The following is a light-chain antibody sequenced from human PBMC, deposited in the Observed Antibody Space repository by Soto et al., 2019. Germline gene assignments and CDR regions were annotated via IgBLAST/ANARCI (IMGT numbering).Light chain of an antibody. Sequence: DIVMTQSPLSLPVTPGEPASISCRSSQSLLHSNGYNYLHWYLQKPGQSPQLLIYLGSNRASGVPDRFSGCGSVRDFTLKITSVEAEDVGVYYCMQALHSPLFTFGPGTKVDIK. V-gene: IGKV2-28*01. CDR1: QSLLHSNGYNY. J-gene: IGKJ3*01. CDR2: LGS. CDR3: MQALHSPLFT.